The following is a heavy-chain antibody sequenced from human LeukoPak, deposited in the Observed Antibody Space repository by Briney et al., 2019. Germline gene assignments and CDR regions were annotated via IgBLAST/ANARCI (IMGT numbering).Heavy chain of an antibody. D-gene: IGHD2-15*01. V-gene: IGHV3-20*04. Sequence: GGSLRLSCAASGFTFDDYGMSWVRQAPGKGLEWVSGINWNGGCTGYADSVKGRLTISRDNAKNSLYLQMNSLRAEDTALYYCAGGYYYYYCMDVWGKGPTVTVSS. J-gene: IGHJ6*03. CDR1: GFTFDDYG. CDR3: AGGYYYYYCMDV. CDR2: INWNGGCT.